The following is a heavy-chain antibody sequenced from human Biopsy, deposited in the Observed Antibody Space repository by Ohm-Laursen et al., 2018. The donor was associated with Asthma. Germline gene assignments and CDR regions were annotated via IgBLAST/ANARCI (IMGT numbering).Heavy chain of an antibody. D-gene: IGHD3-16*01. CDR2: VGSDESYT. V-gene: IGHV3-33*08. J-gene: IGHJ4*02. CDR3: ARDFSRAIMIGGGREHYFDF. CDR1: GFTFRSYA. Sequence: SLRLSCTASGFTFRSYAMHWARQVPGKGLEWVATVGSDESYTDHADSVKGRFTISRDNSKNTLHLQMNSLSPEDTAVYYCARDFSRAIMIGGGREHYFDFWGQGTLVTVSS.